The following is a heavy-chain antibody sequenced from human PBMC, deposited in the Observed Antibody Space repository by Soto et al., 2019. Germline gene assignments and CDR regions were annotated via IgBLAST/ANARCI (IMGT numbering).Heavy chain of an antibody. J-gene: IGHJ4*02. CDR1: GGSFSSGDYY. CDR2: IYYSGST. D-gene: IGHD3-3*01. CDR3: ARALRFLQWPNYFDY. V-gene: IGHV4-30-4*01. Sequence: QVQLQESGPGLVKPSQTLSLTCTVSGGSFSSGDYYWSWIRQPPGKGLEWIGSIYYSGSTYYNPSLKSRVFISRDTYKNQFSLKLTSVTAADTAVYYCARALRFLQWPNYFDYWGQGTLVTVSS.